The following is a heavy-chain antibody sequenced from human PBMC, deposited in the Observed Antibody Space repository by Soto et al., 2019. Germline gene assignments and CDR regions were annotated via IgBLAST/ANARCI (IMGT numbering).Heavy chain of an antibody. CDR2: ISPSTSHI. D-gene: IGHD2-15*01. Sequence: EVHLVESGGGLVKPGGSLRLSCAVSGFTFSSCTMNWVGQAPGKGLEWVSSISPSTSHIYYTDSVKGRFTISRDNAKNSLFLQMNSLRAEDTAVYYCSGCSGGACHRNYGMDVWGQGTTVTLPS. J-gene: IGHJ6*02. CDR3: SGCSGGACHRNYGMDV. V-gene: IGHV3-21*01. CDR1: GFTFSSCT.